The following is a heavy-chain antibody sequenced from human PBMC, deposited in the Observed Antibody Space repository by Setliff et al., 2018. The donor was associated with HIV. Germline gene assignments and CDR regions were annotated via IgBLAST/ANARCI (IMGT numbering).Heavy chain of an antibody. CDR2: INYSGST. Sequence: PSETLSLTCTVSGGSISSHYWSWIRQPPGKGLEWIGYINYSGSTNYNPSLKSRVTISVDTSKKQFSLKLSSVTAADTAVYYCVRHRDYDSGWNWVTRIDYWGQGTLVTVSS. D-gene: IGHD6-19*01. CDR1: GGSISSHY. CDR3: VRHRDYDSGWNWVTRIDY. J-gene: IGHJ4*02. V-gene: IGHV4-59*08.